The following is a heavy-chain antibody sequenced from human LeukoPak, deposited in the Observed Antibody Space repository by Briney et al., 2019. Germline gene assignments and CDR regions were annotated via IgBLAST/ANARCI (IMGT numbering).Heavy chain of an antibody. Sequence: DSVKGRFTISRDNSKNTLYLQMNSLRAEDTAVYYCAKDRIVVAPAAADYWGQGTLVTVSS. J-gene: IGHJ4*02. D-gene: IGHD3-22*01. V-gene: IGHV3-23*01. CDR3: AKDRIVVAPAAADY.